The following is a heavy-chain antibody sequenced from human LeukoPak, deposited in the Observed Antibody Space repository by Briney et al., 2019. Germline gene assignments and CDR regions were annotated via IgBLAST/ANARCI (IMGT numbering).Heavy chain of an antibody. D-gene: IGHD3-10*01. V-gene: IGHV3-21*04. CDR2: ISSTGTYL. CDR1: GFTFRTYS. J-gene: IGHJ4*02. CDR3: AKQVVTMVRGALYYFDY. Sequence: GGSLRLSCEASGFTFRTYSMNWVRQAPGQGLEWISYISSTGTYLNYADSVKGRFTISRDNSKNTLYLQMNSLRAEDTAVYYCAKQVVTMVRGALYYFDYWGQGTLVTVSS.